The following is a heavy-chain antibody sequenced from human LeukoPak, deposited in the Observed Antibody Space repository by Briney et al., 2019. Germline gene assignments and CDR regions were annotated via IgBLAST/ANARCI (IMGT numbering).Heavy chain of an antibody. D-gene: IGHD6-13*01. J-gene: IGHJ4*02. CDR2: ISGSGGST. V-gene: IGHV3-23*01. CDR3: AKGIGYSSSWPFDY. Sequence: GRSLRLSCAASGLTFSSYAISGFGRAPGKGWDGSSAISGSGGSTYYADSVKGRFTISRDNSKNTLYLQMNSLRAEDTAVYYCAKGIGYSSSWPFDYWGQGTLVTVSS. CDR1: GLTFSSYA.